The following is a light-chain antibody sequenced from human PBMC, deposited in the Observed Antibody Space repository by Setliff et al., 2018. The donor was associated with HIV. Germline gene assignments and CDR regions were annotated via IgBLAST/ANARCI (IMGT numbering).Light chain of an antibody. CDR2: EVT. CDR3: ASYTSSSTYV. Sequence: QCALTQPASVSGSPGQSMTISCTGTNGDIGAYNYVSWYQQHPGKAPQLLIYEVTNRPSGVSSRFSGSKSGDTASLTISGLQTEDEADYYCASYTSSSTYVFGTGTKVTV. CDR1: NGDIGAYNY. V-gene: IGLV2-14*01. J-gene: IGLJ1*01.